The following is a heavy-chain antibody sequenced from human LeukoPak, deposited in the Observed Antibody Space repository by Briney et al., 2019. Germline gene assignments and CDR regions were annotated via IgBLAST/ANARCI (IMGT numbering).Heavy chain of an antibody. CDR3: ASGGDPYYYDSSGTPYYFDY. CDR1: GFTVSSNY. J-gene: IGHJ4*02. Sequence: GGSLRLSCAASGFTVSSNYMSWLRQAPGKGLEWVSVIYSGGSTYYSDSVKGRFTISRDNSKNTRYLQMNSLRAEDTAVYYCASGGDPYYYDSSGTPYYFDYWGQGTLVTVSS. V-gene: IGHV3-66*01. CDR2: IYSGGST. D-gene: IGHD3-22*01.